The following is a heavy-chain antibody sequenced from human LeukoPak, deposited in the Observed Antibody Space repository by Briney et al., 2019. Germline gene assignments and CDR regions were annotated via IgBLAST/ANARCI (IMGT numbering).Heavy chain of an antibody. J-gene: IGHJ6*02. CDR3: ARDNWNYGSSMDV. Sequence: SETLSLTCTVSGGSISSYYWSWIRQPPGKGLEWIGYIYYSGSTNYNPSLKSRVTISVDTSKNQFSLKLSSMTAADTAVYYCARDNWNYGSSMDVWGQGTTVTVSS. V-gene: IGHV4-59*01. D-gene: IGHD1-7*01. CDR2: IYYSGST. CDR1: GGSISSYY.